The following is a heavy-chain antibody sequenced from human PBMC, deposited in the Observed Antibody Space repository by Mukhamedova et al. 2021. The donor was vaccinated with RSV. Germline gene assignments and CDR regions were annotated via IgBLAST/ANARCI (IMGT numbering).Heavy chain of an antibody. V-gene: IGHV4-34*01. Sequence: GLEWIGEINHSGSTNYNPSLKSRVTISVDTSKNQFSLKLSSVTAADTAVYYCARGAVAGSDYWGQGTLVTVSS. CDR2: INHSGST. CDR3: ARGAVAGSDY. J-gene: IGHJ4*02. D-gene: IGHD6-19*01.